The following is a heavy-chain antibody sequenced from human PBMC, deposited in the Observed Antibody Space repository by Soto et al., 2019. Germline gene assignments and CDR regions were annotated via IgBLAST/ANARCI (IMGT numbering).Heavy chain of an antibody. D-gene: IGHD3-22*01. CDR2: INPNSGGT. V-gene: IGHV1-2*02. CDR3: ARVLTGDSSGYTPDY. CDR1: GYTFTGYY. J-gene: IGHJ4*02. Sequence: ASVKVSCKASGYTFTGYYMHWVRQAPGQGLEWMGWINPNSGGTNYAQKFQGRATMTRDTSISTAYMELSRLRSDDTAVYYCARVLTGDSSGYTPDYWGQGTLVTVSS.